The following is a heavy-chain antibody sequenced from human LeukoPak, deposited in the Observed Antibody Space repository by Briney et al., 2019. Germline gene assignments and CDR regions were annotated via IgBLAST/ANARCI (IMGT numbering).Heavy chain of an antibody. CDR2: ISWNSGSI. J-gene: IGHJ6*02. CDR1: GFTFDDYA. D-gene: IGHD5-12*01. CDR3: AKDAGSYYYYGMDV. Sequence: GGSLRLSCAASGFTFDDYAMHWVRQAPGKGLEWVSGISWNSGSIGYADSVKGRFTISRDNAKNSLYLQMNSLRAEDTALYYCAKDAGSYYYYGMDVWGQGTTVTVSS. V-gene: IGHV3-9*01.